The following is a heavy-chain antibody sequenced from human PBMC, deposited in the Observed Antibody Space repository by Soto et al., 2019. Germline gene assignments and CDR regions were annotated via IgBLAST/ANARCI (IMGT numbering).Heavy chain of an antibody. V-gene: IGHV3-9*01. CDR1: GATLQDYA. Sequence: EVQLVESGGGLVQPGGSLRLSCAGSGATLQDYAMHWVRQAPGKGLEWVSGIYYNSNRIDYADSVKGRFTISRDNARNALYLQMNSLTTEDTAFYYCGKDMSPGGMDVWGRGIMVTVSS. J-gene: IGHJ6*04. CDR3: GKDMSPGGMDV. CDR2: IYYNSNRI.